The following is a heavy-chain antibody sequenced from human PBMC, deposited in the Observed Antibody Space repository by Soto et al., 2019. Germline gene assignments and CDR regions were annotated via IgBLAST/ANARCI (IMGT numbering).Heavy chain of an antibody. J-gene: IGHJ4*02. V-gene: IGHV4-59*01. CDR2: VYYTGST. Sequence: QVQLQESRPGLVKPSETLSLTCTVSGGSINNYYWSWIRQPPGKGLEWIGYVYYTGSTNYNPSLKSRVTVSLDTSRNQFSLRLSSVTAADTAVYYCAREYAYKIEYWGQGTLVTVSS. D-gene: IGHD1-20*01. CDR3: AREYAYKIEY. CDR1: GGSINNYY.